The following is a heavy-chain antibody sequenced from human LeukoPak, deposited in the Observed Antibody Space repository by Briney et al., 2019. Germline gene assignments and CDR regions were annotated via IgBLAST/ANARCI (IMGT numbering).Heavy chain of an antibody. V-gene: IGHV1-69*05. Sequence: SVKVSCKXSGGTFSSYAISWVRQAPGQGLERMGRIIPIFGTANYAQKFQGRVTITTDESTSTAYMELSSLRSEDTAVYYCARDSGEGDFDYWGQGTLVTVSS. D-gene: IGHD3-10*01. CDR1: GGTFSSYA. CDR3: ARDSGEGDFDY. J-gene: IGHJ4*02. CDR2: IIPIFGTA.